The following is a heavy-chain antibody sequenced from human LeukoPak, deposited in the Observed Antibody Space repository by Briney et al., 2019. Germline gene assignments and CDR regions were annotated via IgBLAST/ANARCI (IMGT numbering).Heavy chain of an antibody. CDR1: GGSFSGYY. J-gene: IGHJ5*02. V-gene: IGHV4-34*01. CDR3: ARGLKLYYYDSSGYWFDP. D-gene: IGHD3-22*01. Sequence: SETLSLTCAVYGGSFSGYYWSWIRQPPGKGLEWIGEINHIGSTNYNPSLKSRVTISVDTSKNQFSLKLSSVTAADTAVYYCARGLKLYYYDSSGYWFDPWGQGTLVTVSS. CDR2: INHIGST.